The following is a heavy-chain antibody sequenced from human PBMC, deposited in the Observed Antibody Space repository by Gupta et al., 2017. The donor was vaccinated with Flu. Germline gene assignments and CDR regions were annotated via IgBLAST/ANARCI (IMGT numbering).Heavy chain of an antibody. V-gene: IGHV1-46*01. CDR1: GYTFTRYN. J-gene: IGHJ4*02. CDR2: INPSGGST. CDR3: ARGEPLVY. D-gene: IGHD1-1*01. Sequence: QVQLVQSGAEVKKPGASVKVSCKVSGYTFTRYNMHWVRQAPGQGLEWMGVINPSGGSTTYAQKFQGRITMTRDTSTSTVYMELNSLRSDDTAVYYCARGEPLVYWGQGTLVTVSS.